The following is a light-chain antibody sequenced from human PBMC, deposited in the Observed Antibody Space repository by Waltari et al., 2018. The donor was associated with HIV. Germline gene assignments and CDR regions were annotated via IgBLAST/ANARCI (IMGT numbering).Light chain of an antibody. CDR1: QSLLHNNGYNY. Sequence: DIVMTQPPFFLPVSPGEPASISCRSSQSLLHNNGYNYLNWYMQRPGQSPQLLIYLVSHRASGVPDRFSGSGSGTDFTLHIKKVEADDVGLYFCMQALEIPLTFGGGTKVEIK. V-gene: IGKV2-28*01. J-gene: IGKJ4*01. CDR3: MQALEIPLT. CDR2: LVS.